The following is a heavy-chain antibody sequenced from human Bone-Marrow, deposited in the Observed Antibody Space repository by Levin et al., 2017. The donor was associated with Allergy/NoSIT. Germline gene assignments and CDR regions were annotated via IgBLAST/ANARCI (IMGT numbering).Heavy chain of an antibody. J-gene: IGHJ5*02. D-gene: IGHD5-18*01. Sequence: GESLKISCKVSGYPVSTFSVHWVRHSPGKGLEWLGGSDPEDGETIYAENFQGRVSMTEDSDTAYMELTSLRSEDTAVYYCATPLHDLGRSYQFANYFDPWGQGTLVTVSA. CDR3: ATPLHDLGRSYQFANYFDP. CDR1: GYPVSTFS. V-gene: IGHV1-24*01. CDR2: SDPEDGET.